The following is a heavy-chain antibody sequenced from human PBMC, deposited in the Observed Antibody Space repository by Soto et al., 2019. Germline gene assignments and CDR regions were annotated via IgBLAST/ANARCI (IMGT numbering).Heavy chain of an antibody. Sequence: SETLSLTCTVSGGSISSYYWSWIRQPPGKGLEWIGYIYYSGSTNYNPSLKSRVTISVDTSKNQFSLKLSSVTAADTAVYYCARVAVAGGPYYYYYMDVWGKGTTVTVSS. CDR1: GGSISSYY. CDR3: ARVAVAGGPYYYYYMDV. CDR2: IYYSGST. V-gene: IGHV4-59*01. D-gene: IGHD3-10*01. J-gene: IGHJ6*03.